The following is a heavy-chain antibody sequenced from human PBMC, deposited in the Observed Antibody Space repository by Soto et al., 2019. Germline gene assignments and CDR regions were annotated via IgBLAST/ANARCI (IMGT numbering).Heavy chain of an antibody. J-gene: IGHJ6*02. CDR3: ARDRRATAVLGTTDTMDV. V-gene: IGHV1-2*04. CDR2: INPSSGGT. Sequence: ASVKVSCKASGYTFTTYYIHWVRQAPGRGLEWMGWINPSSGGTKYAQRFQGWVTMTRDTSISTAYMELNRLKSDDTAVYYCARDRRATAVLGTTDTMDVWGQGTAVTVYS. CDR1: GYTFTTYY. D-gene: IGHD1-1*01.